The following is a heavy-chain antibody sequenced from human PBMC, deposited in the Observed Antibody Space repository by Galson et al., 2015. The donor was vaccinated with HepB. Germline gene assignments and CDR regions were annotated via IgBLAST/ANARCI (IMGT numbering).Heavy chain of an antibody. CDR2: TNPNSGNA. Sequence: SVKVSCKASGYIFTSYDINWVRQATGQGLEWMRWTNPNSGNAGYAQKFQGRVTMTRDISTSTAYMELSSLRFDDTAVYYCARVSAWSHFDFWGQGTLVTVPP. J-gene: IGHJ4*02. V-gene: IGHV1-8*01. D-gene: IGHD6-19*01. CDR1: GYIFTSYD. CDR3: ARVSAWSHFDF.